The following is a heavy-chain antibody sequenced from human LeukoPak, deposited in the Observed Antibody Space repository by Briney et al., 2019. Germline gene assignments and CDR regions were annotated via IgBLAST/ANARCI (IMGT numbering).Heavy chain of an antibody. CDR2: ISDDGTTK. D-gene: IGHD5-18*01. CDR3: AKDNKRYSYDY. Sequence: PGGSLRLSCAASGFTFSSYGMHWVRQGPGKGLEWVAVISDDGTTKYYTDSVKGRFTISRDSSENTLFLQMNSLRVEDTAVYYCAKDNKRYSYDYWGQGTLVTVSS. J-gene: IGHJ4*02. CDR1: GFTFSSYG. V-gene: IGHV3-30*18.